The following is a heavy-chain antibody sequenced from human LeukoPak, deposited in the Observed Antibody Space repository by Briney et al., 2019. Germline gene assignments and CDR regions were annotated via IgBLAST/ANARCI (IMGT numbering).Heavy chain of an antibody. V-gene: IGHV3-23*01. CDR1: GFTFSSYG. J-gene: IGHJ4*02. D-gene: IGHD6-19*01. CDR2: ISGSGGST. Sequence: GGSLRLSCAASGFTFSSYGMSWVRQAPGKGLEWVSGISGSGGSTYYADSVKGRFTISRDNSKNMLYLQMNSLRAEDTALYFCAKAGSGWNYFDYWGQGTLVTVSS. CDR3: AKAGSGWNYFDY.